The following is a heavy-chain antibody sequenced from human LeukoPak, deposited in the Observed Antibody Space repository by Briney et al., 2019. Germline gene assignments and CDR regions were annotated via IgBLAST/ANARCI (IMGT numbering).Heavy chain of an antibody. CDR2: TSGSGGST. V-gene: IGHV3-23*01. Sequence: GGSLRLSCAASGFTLSSYAMSWVRQAPGKGLEWVSATSGSGGSTYYADSVKGRFTISRDNSKNTLYLQMNSLRAEDTAVYYCAKTKYDFWSGYPAPDFDYWGQGTLVTVSS. J-gene: IGHJ4*02. CDR3: AKTKYDFWSGYPAPDFDY. D-gene: IGHD3-3*01. CDR1: GFTLSSYA.